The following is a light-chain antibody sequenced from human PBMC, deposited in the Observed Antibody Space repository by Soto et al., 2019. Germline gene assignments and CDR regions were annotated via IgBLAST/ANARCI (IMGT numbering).Light chain of an antibody. Sequence: SALTQPASVSGSPGQSITISCTGTSSDVGGYNYVSWYQQHPGKAPKLMIYDVSNRPSGVSNRFSGSKSGNTASLTISGLQAEAEADYYCSSYTSSSTLGYVFGTGTKVTV. J-gene: IGLJ1*01. CDR3: SSYTSSSTLGYV. CDR1: SSDVGGYNY. CDR2: DVS. V-gene: IGLV2-14*01.